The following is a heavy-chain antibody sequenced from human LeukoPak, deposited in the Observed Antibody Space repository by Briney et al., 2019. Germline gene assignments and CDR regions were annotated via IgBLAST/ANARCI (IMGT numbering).Heavy chain of an antibody. J-gene: IGHJ5*02. Sequence: GGSLRLSCAASGFTFSSYSMNWVRQAPGKGLEWVSSISSSSSYIYYADSVKGRFTISRDNAKNSLYLQMNSLRAEDTAVYYCARVGRNHYCSGGSCYGGWFDPWGQGTLVTVSS. D-gene: IGHD2-15*01. CDR2: ISSSSSYI. CDR1: GFTFSSYS. V-gene: IGHV3-21*01. CDR3: ARVGRNHYCSGGSCYGGWFDP.